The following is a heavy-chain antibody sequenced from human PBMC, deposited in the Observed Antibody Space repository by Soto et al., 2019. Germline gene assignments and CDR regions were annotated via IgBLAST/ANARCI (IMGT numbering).Heavy chain of an antibody. CDR2: ITADGGT. V-gene: IGHV3-23*01. CDR3: APHVSCSGGSCQYDAFAI. Sequence: EVQVLESGGGLVQPGGSLRLSCEGSGFTVSSHAMTWIRQAPGKGPEWVSTITADGGTYYADSVKGRFAMSRDTSEKIPYLQMNSLGAEDTAAYYCAPHVSCSGGSCQYDAFAIRCQGTMVTVSS. D-gene: IGHD2-15*01. CDR1: GFTVSSHA. J-gene: IGHJ3*02.